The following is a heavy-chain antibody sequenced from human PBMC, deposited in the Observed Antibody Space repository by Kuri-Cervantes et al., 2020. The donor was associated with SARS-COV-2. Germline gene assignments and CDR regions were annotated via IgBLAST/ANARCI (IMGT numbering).Heavy chain of an antibody. D-gene: IGHD1-1*01. CDR2: IHYRGTT. Sequence: GSLRLSCTVSGGSISRSSHFWGWIRQPPGKGLERIGSIHYRGTTYYNPSLKSRVTISVDTSKNQFSLKLSSVTAADTAVYYCARDRLAPQNWNRFDYWGQGTLVTVSS. CDR1: GGSISRSSHF. CDR3: ARDRLAPQNWNRFDY. J-gene: IGHJ4*02. V-gene: IGHV4-39*07.